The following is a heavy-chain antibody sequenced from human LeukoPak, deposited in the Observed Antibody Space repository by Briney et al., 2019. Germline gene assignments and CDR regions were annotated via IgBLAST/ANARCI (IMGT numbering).Heavy chain of an antibody. V-gene: IGHV4-39*07. CDR3: AGLVGRYSSGLYYYYFDY. D-gene: IGHD3-22*01. CDR1: GGSISSNAYY. Sequence: NPSETLSLTCTVSGGSISSNAYYWAWIRQPPGKGLEWIGSIYSSVCTYYNPSLKSRVTISVDTSKNQFFLNLSSVTAADTAVYYCAGLVGRYSSGLYYYYFDYWGQGTLVTVSS. J-gene: IGHJ4*02. CDR2: IYSSVCT.